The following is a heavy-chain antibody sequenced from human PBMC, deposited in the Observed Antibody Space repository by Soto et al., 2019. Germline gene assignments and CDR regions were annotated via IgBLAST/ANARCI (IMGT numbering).Heavy chain of an antibody. CDR2: ISYDGTYK. J-gene: IGHJ4*02. CDR3: AKERPNASSWPAH. CDR1: GLTFSNYG. Sequence: QVQLVESGGGVVQPGRSLRLSCAASGLTFSNYGLHWVRQVPGKGLGGVAVISYDGTYKLYADSVKGRFTISRDNDKNMLYLQMNGLRVDDTGLYGCAKERPNASSWPAHWGQGTLVTVS. D-gene: IGHD6-13*01. V-gene: IGHV3-30*18.